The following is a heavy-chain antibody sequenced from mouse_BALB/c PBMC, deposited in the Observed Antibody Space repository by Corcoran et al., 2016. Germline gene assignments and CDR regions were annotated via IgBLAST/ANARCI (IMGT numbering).Heavy chain of an antibody. CDR2: IDPANGNT. J-gene: IGHJ2*01. D-gene: IGHD2-1*01. CDR3: ARYPLYGNYDY. CDR1: GFNIKDTY. V-gene: IGHV14-3*02. Sequence: EVQLQQSGAELVKPGASVKLSCTASGFNIKDTYMHWVKQRPEQGLEWIGRIDPANGNTKYDPKFQGKATITADTSSNTAYLQLSSLTSEDTAVYYCARYPLYGNYDYWGQGTTLTVSS.